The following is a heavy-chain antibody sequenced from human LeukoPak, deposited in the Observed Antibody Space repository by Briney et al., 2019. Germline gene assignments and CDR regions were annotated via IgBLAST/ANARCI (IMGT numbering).Heavy chain of an antibody. CDR2: ISGSSTDI. Sequence: GGSLRLSCAASGFTFRSYAMNWVRQAPGKGLEWVSSISGSSTDIYYADSVKGRFTISRDNAKNSLYLQMNSLRAEDTAVYYCAELGITMIGGVWGKGTTVTISS. D-gene: IGHD3-10*02. CDR1: GFTFRSYA. V-gene: IGHV3-21*01. J-gene: IGHJ6*04. CDR3: AELGITMIGGV.